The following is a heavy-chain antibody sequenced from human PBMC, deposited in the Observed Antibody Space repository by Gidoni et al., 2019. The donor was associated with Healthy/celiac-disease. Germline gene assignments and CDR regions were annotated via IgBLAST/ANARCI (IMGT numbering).Heavy chain of an antibody. J-gene: IGHJ6*02. CDR2: ISSSGSTI. CDR3: ARVNGEYDFWSGYGYYYGMDV. Sequence: EVQLVESGGGLVQPGGSLRLSCSASGFPFSSYELNWVREAPGQGLEWVSYISSSGSTIYYADSVKGRFTISRDNAKNSLYLQMNSLRAEDTAVYYCARVNGEYDFWSGYGYYYGMDVWGQGTTVTVSS. D-gene: IGHD3-3*01. V-gene: IGHV3-48*03. CDR1: GFPFSSYE.